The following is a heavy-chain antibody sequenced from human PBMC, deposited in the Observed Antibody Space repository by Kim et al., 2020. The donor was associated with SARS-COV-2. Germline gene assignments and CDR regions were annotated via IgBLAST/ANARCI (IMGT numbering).Heavy chain of an antibody. Sequence: GGSLRLSCAASGFTFSSYGMHWVRQAPGKGLEWVAVISYDGSNKYYADSVKGRFTISRDNSKNTLYLQMNSLRAEDTAVYYCAKGGEGVVVAATPNYWGQGTLVTVSS. V-gene: IGHV3-30*18. CDR3: AKGGEGVVVAATPNY. D-gene: IGHD2-15*01. CDR2: ISYDGSNK. CDR1: GFTFSSYG. J-gene: IGHJ4*02.